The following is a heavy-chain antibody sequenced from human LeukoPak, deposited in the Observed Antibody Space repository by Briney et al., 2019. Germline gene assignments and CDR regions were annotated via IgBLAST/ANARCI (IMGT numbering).Heavy chain of an antibody. J-gene: IGHJ5*02. CDR2: INAGNGNT. Sequence: ASVKVSCKASGYTFTSYYMHWVRQAPGQRLEWMGWINAGNGNTKYSQEFQGRVTITRDTSASTAYMELSSLRSEDMAVYYCARAHSVDFWSGCDGWFDPWGQGTLVTVSS. CDR1: GYTFTSYY. V-gene: IGHV1-3*03. D-gene: IGHD3-3*01. CDR3: ARAHSVDFWSGCDGWFDP.